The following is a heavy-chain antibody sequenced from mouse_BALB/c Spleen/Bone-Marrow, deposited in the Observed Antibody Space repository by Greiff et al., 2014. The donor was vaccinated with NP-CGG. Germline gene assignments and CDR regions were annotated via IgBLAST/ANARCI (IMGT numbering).Heavy chain of an antibody. J-gene: IGHJ2*02. CDR1: GYAFTNYL. D-gene: IGHD1-2*01. CDR3: ARQNGSYFDY. CDR2: INPGSGGI. Sequence: VQLVESGAELVRPGTSVKVSCKASGYAFTNYLIEWVKQRPGQGLEWIGIINPGSGGINYNEKFKGKATLTADKPSSTAYMQLSSLSSDDSAVYFCARQNGSYFDYWGQGTSLTVSS. V-gene: IGHV1-54*01.